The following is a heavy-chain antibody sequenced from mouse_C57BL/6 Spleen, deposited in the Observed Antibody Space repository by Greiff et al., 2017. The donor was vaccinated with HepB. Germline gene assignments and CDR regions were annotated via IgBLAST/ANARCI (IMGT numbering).Heavy chain of an antibody. D-gene: IGHD2-3*01. CDR1: GFNIKDYY. Sequence: EVQGVESGAELVKPGASVKLSCTASGFNIKDYYMHWVKQRTEQGLEWIGRIDPEDGETKYAPKFQGKATITADTSSNTAYLQLSSLTSEDTAVYYCASPYDGYYGYAMDYWGQGTSVTVSS. CDR3: ASPYDGYYGYAMDY. V-gene: IGHV14-2*01. J-gene: IGHJ4*01. CDR2: IDPEDGET.